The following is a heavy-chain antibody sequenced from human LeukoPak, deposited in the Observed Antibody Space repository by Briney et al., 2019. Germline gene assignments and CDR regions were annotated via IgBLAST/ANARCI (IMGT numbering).Heavy chain of an antibody. Sequence: GGSLRLSCAASGFTLSSYWMSWVRQAPGKGLEWVANIKEDGSEKYYVDSVKGRFTISRDNAQNSVYLHMGSLTAEDTALYYCARDWISGVPFDAFDIWGQGTMVSVSS. CDR2: IKEDGSEK. D-gene: IGHD2-2*03. CDR1: GFTLSSYW. V-gene: IGHV3-7*03. CDR3: ARDWISGVPFDAFDI. J-gene: IGHJ3*02.